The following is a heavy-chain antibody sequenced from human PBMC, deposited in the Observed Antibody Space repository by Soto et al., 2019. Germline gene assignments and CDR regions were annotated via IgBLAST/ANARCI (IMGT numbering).Heavy chain of an antibody. D-gene: IGHD1-7*01. Sequence: QVQLQESGPGLVKPSQTLSLTCTVSVDSMNSGDYYWNWIRQSPGKGLEWIGHIYNGGNSYQNPSLKGRGNISVDTSQNLFFLRLTSVTVADTAIYYCARDYGNSPYSMDVWGQGTSVTVSS. CDR1: VDSMNSGDYY. J-gene: IGHJ6*02. CDR2: IYNGGNS. CDR3: ARDYGNSPYSMDV. V-gene: IGHV4-30-4*01.